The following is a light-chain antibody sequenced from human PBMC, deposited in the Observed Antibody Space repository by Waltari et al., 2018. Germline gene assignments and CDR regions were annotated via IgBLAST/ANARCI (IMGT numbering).Light chain of an antibody. CDR1: QSLVHSDGKTY. CDR2: KVS. J-gene: IGKJ1*01. Sequence: DAVLTQSPLSLPVTLGQPASISCRSSQSLVHSDGKTYLSWFQQRPGQSPRRLIYKVSVRDSGVPDRFSGSGSGTDFTLKISRVEAEDIGVYYCMQGTHSWTFGQGTRMEIK. V-gene: IGKV2-30*02. CDR3: MQGTHSWT.